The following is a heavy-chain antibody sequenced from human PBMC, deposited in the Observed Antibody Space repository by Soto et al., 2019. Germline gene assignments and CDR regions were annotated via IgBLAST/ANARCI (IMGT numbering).Heavy chain of an antibody. Sequence: EVQLVESGGGLVQPGGSLRLSCAASGFTFSSYDMHWVRQATGKGLEWVSAIGTAGDTYYPGSVKGRFTISREHAKDSLYLQRNSLRAEDTAVYYCARGPYGSGSPIAPYYFDYWGQGTLVTVSS. D-gene: IGHD3-10*01. V-gene: IGHV3-13*01. CDR1: GFTFSSYD. CDR3: ARGPYGSGSPIAPYYFDY. CDR2: IGTAGDT. J-gene: IGHJ4*02.